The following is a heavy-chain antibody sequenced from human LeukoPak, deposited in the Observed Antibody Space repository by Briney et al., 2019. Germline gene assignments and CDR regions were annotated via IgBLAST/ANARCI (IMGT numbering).Heavy chain of an antibody. CDR1: GGSTNSDY. J-gene: IGHJ4*02. Sequence: PSETLSLTCTVSGGSTNSDYWSWIRRPPGKGLEWIGFIYSSGSPTYNPSLESRVTISVDTSNNQFSLKLTSVTATDSAVYYCARRLWSGPFDYWGQGTLVTVFS. CDR3: ARRLWSGPFDY. CDR2: IYSSGSP. D-gene: IGHD3-3*01. V-gene: IGHV4-4*09.